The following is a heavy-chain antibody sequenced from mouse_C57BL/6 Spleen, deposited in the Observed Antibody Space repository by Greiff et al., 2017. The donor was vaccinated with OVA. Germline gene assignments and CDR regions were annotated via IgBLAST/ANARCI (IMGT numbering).Heavy chain of an antibody. D-gene: IGHD4-1*01. Sequence: QVQLQQSGPELVKPGASVKISCKASGYAFSSSWMNWVKQRPGKGLEWIGRIYPGDGDTNYNGKFKGTATLTADKSSSTAYMQLSSLTSEDSAVYCCARSTGYYFDYWGQGTTLTVSS. J-gene: IGHJ2*01. CDR2: IYPGDGDT. V-gene: IGHV1-82*01. CDR1: GYAFSSSW. CDR3: ARSTGYYFDY.